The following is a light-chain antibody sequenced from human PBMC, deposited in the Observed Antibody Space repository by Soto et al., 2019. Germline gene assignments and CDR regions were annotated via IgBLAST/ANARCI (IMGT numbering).Light chain of an antibody. J-gene: IGKJ3*01. CDR3: QQLNNYPFT. CDR2: DAS. CDR1: QDISKF. Sequence: DIQMTQSPSSLSASIGDRVSFTCQASQDISKFLNWYQHKPGQAPSLLIYDASKSHFGVPSRFSGSGSGTDFTFTISSLQPEDNATYYCQQLNNYPFTFGPGTKVDIK. V-gene: IGKV1-33*01.